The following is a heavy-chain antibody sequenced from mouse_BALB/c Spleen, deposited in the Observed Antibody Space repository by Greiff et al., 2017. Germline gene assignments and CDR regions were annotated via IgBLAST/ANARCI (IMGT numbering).Heavy chain of an antibody. V-gene: IGHV5-6*01. CDR1: GFTFSSYG. CDR3: ARHRGSYDDYAMDY. J-gene: IGHJ4*01. CDR2: VSSGGSYT. D-gene: IGHD2-12*01. Sequence: EVKVVESGGDLVKPGGSLKLSCAASGFTFSSYGMSWVRQTPDKRLEWVATVSSGGSYTYYPDSVKGRFTISRDNAKNTLYLQMSSLKSEDTAMYYYARHRGSYDDYAMDYWGQGTSVTVSS.